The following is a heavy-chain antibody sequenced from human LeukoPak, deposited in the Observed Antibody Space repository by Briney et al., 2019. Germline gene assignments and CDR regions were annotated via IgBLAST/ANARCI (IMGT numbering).Heavy chain of an antibody. CDR2: IYYSGST. D-gene: IGHD6-13*01. CDR1: GGSISSYY. J-gene: IGHJ6*03. CDR3: ARGVGAAAGTVGYYYYYMDA. V-gene: IGHV4-59*01. Sequence: SSETLSLTCTVSGGSISSYYWSWIRQPPGKGLEWIGYIYYSGSTNYNPSLKSRVTISVDTSKNQFSLKLSSVTAADTAVYYCARGVGAAAGTVGYYYYYMDAWGKGTTVTVSS.